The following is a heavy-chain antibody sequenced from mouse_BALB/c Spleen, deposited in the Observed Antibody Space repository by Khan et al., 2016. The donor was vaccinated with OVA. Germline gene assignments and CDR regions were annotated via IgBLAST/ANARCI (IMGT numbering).Heavy chain of an antibody. CDR3: RRRGIRWDFDY. CDR1: GYTFINYW. Sequence: VQLQQSGAELAKPGASVKMSCKASGYTFINYWILWVKQRPGQGLEWIGYINPSTGYTEYNQNFKDKATLTADKSSSTAYMQLSSLTSEDSAVYCWRRRGIRWDFDYWGQGTTLTVSS. V-gene: IGHV1-7*01. D-gene: IGHD1-1*01. CDR2: INPSTGYT. J-gene: IGHJ2*01.